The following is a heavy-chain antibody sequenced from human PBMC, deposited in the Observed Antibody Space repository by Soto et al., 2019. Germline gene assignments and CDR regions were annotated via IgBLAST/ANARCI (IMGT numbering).Heavy chain of an antibody. Sequence: PSQTLSLTGAISGDSVSSNSAAWNWIRPSPSRGLEWLGRTYYRSKWYNDYAVSVKSRITINPDTSKNQFSLQLNSVTPEDTAVYYCAKSNLHLVYSSSWRDPYYYYYGMDVWGQGTTVTVSS. D-gene: IGHD6-13*01. CDR3: AKSNLHLVYSSSWRDPYYYYYGMDV. CDR1: GDSVSSNSAA. J-gene: IGHJ6*02. CDR2: TYYRSKWYN. V-gene: IGHV6-1*01.